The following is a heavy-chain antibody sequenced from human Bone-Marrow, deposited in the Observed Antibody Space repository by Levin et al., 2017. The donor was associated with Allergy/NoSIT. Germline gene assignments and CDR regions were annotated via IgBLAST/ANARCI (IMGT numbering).Heavy chain of an antibody. Sequence: PGGSLRLSCAASGFILRDYSMHWVRQAPGKGLQWVSVISYDGSNQHYADSVEGRFTISRDNSKNMLYLQMNSLGEEDSAVYFCARGPGLARVFDLWGQGTLVTVSS. J-gene: IGHJ4*02. D-gene: IGHD6-19*01. CDR3: ARGPGLARVFDL. CDR1: GFILRDYS. V-gene: IGHV3-30-3*01. CDR2: ISYDGSNQ.